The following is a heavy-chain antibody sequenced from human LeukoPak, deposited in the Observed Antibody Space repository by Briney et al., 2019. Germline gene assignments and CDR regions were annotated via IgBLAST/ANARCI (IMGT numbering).Heavy chain of an antibody. CDR2: ISGSGGNT. V-gene: IGHV3-23*01. J-gene: IGHJ4*02. Sequence: GGSLRLSCAASGFTFSSYAMSWVRQAPGKGLELVSAISGSGGNTDCADSVKGRFTISRDNSNNTLYLQMISLRAEDTAVYYCARRRDSSDGKDFDYWGQGTLVTVSS. CDR1: GFTFSSYA. D-gene: IGHD3-22*01. CDR3: ARRRDSSDGKDFDY.